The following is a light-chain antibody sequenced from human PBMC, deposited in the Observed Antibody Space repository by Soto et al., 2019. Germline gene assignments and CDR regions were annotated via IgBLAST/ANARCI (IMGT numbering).Light chain of an antibody. CDR2: KAS. J-gene: IGKJ4*01. Sequence: MNHSLSTLSGRVRDRGTMTCRASQTISSWLAWYQQKPGKAPKLLIYKASTLKSGVPSRFSGSGSGTEFTLTISSLQPEDFTTYYCQEFNSYPLSFCGGTNVDIK. CDR3: QEFNSYPLS. V-gene: IGKV1-5*03. CDR1: QTISSW.